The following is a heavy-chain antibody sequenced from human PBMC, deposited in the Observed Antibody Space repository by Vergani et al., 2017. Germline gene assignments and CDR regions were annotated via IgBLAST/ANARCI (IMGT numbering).Heavy chain of an antibody. Sequence: QLQLQESGPGLVKPSETLSLTCIVSGGSIASTDSYWGWIRQPPGKGLEWIGSVSYSGDTSYNPSRRSRVTISADTSKNQFSLNLNSVTAADTAVYYCVRQVRKVFYGDAVADHWGQGTLVIVSS. CDR1: GGSIASTDSY. J-gene: IGHJ4*02. CDR2: VSYSGDT. V-gene: IGHV4-39*01. CDR3: VRQVRKVFYGDAVADH. D-gene: IGHD2/OR15-2a*01.